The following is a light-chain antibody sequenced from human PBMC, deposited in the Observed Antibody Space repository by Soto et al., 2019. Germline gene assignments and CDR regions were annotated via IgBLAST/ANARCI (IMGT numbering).Light chain of an antibody. CDR3: QQRSNWPVT. CDR2: DAS. J-gene: IGKJ1*01. V-gene: IGKV3-11*01. CDR1: QSVSSY. Sequence: EIVLTQSPATLSLSPGKRATLSCRASQSVSSYLAWYQQKPGQAPRLLIYDASNRATGIPARFSGSGSGTDFTLTISSLEPEDFAVYYCQQRSNWPVTFGQGTKVDIK.